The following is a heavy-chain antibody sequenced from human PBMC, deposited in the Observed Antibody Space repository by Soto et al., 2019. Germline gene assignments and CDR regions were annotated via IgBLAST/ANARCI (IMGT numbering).Heavy chain of an antibody. CDR1: GITVSSYY. CDR2: IYAGTIT. CDR3: ARIPYDNSGTIFDY. V-gene: IGHV3-53*01. D-gene: IGHD3-22*01. Sequence: EVQLVESGGGLIQPGGSLRLSCAVSGITVSSYYMSWVRQAAGKGLEWVSVIYAGTITYYADSVKGRFTIYRDNSKNTLNMEMNSLRVEDTAVYYCARIPYDNSGTIFDYWGPGTLVTVSS. J-gene: IGHJ4*02.